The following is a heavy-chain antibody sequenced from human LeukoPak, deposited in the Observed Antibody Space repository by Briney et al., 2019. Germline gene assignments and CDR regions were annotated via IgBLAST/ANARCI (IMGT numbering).Heavy chain of an antibody. Sequence: SGGSLRLSCAASGFTLSSYWMHWVRQAPGKGLVWVSRINSDGSSTSYADSVKGRFTISRDNAKNTLYLQMNSLRAEDTAVYYCARVAPYSSSWYAVDYWGQGTLVTVSS. D-gene: IGHD6-13*01. CDR3: ARVAPYSSSWYAVDY. CDR2: INSDGSST. V-gene: IGHV3-74*01. CDR1: GFTLSSYW. J-gene: IGHJ4*02.